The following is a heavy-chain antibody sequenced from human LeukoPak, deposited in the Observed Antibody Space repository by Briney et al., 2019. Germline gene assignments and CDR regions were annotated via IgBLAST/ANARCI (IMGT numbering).Heavy chain of an antibody. CDR3: AKDVGTWSLVVVVAAIDY. Sequence: GGSLRLSCAASGFTFTSYAMSWVRQAPGKGLEWVSAISGSGGSTYYADSVKGRFTISRDNSKNTLYLQMNSLRAEDTAVYHCAKDVGTWSLVVVVAAIDYWGQGTLVTVSS. D-gene: IGHD2-15*01. CDR2: ISGSGGST. V-gene: IGHV3-23*01. CDR1: GFTFTSYA. J-gene: IGHJ4*02.